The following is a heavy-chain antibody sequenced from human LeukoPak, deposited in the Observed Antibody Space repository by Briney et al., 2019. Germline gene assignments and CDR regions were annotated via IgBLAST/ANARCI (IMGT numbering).Heavy chain of an antibody. D-gene: IGHD1-26*01. Sequence: GGSLRLSCAASGFTFNSCSMNWVRQAPGKGLEWVSYITSSSSTIYYADSVTGRFTISRDNAKNSLYLQMNSLRAEDTAVYYCARGSGSYQIFDYWGQGTLVTVSS. V-gene: IGHV3-48*01. CDR1: GFTFNSCS. J-gene: IGHJ4*02. CDR3: ARGSGSYQIFDY. CDR2: ITSSSSTI.